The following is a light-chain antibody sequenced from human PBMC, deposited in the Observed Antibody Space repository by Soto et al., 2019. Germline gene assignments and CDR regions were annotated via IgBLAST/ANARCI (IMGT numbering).Light chain of an antibody. V-gene: IGLV2-8*01. CDR3: SSYAGSNNYV. Sequence: QSALTQPPSASGSPGQSVTISCTGTSSDVGGYNYVSWYQQHPGKAPKLMIYEVSKRPSGVPDRFSGSKSGNTASLTVSGLQAEDEAEYYCSSYAGSNNYVFGTGTKLTV. CDR2: EVS. J-gene: IGLJ1*01. CDR1: SSDVGGYNY.